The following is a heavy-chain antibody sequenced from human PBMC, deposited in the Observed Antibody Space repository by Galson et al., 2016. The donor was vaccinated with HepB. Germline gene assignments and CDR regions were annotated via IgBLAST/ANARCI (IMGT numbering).Heavy chain of an antibody. CDR3: ARVLGYYYGMDV. D-gene: IGHD7-27*01. Sequence: SLRLSCAASGFTLSDYHMGWIRQTPGKGLEWISYINYNLNTNYADSVKGRFTISRDNAKKSVYLQMNRLRAEDTAVYYCARVLGYYYGMDVWGQGTTVTVSS. CDR1: GFTLSDYH. V-gene: IGHV3-11*05. CDR2: INYNLNT. J-gene: IGHJ6*02.